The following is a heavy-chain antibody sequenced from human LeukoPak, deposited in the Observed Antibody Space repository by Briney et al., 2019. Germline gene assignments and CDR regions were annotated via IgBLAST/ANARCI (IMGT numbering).Heavy chain of an antibody. CDR1: GFTFSSYA. CDR3: AKDRYSSGWFPDY. J-gene: IGHJ4*02. V-gene: IGHV3-30*01. D-gene: IGHD6-19*01. Sequence: PGGSLRLSCAASGFTFSSYAMHWVRQAPGKGLEWVAVISYDGSNKYYADSVKGRFTISRDNSKNTLYLQMNSLRAEDTAVYYCAKDRYSSGWFPDYWGQGTLVTVSS. CDR2: ISYDGSNK.